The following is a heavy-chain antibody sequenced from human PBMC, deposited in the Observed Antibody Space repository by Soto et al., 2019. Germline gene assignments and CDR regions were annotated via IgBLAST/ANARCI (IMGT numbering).Heavy chain of an antibody. Sequence: PGGSLRLSCAASGFTFSSYAMHWVRQAPGKGLEWVAVISYDGSNKYYADSVKGRFTISRDNSKNTLYLQMNSLRAEDTAVYYCARGDKYSSSWYLDYWGQGTLVTVSS. CDR2: ISYDGSNK. V-gene: IGHV3-30-3*01. D-gene: IGHD6-13*01. CDR3: ARGDKYSSSWYLDY. J-gene: IGHJ4*02. CDR1: GFTFSSYA.